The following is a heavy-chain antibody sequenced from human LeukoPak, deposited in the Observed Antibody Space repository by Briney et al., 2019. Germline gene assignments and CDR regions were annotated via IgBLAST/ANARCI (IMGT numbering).Heavy chain of an antibody. V-gene: IGHV4-4*07. CDR3: ARDRDYGGIDY. Sequence: SETLSLTCTVSGGSISSYYWSWIRQPAGKGLEWIGRIYSSGSTNYNPSLKSRVTMSVNTSKNQFSLKLSSVTAADTAFYYCARDRDYGGIDYWGQGTLVTVSS. J-gene: IGHJ4*02. CDR1: GGSISSYY. D-gene: IGHD4/OR15-4a*01. CDR2: IYSSGST.